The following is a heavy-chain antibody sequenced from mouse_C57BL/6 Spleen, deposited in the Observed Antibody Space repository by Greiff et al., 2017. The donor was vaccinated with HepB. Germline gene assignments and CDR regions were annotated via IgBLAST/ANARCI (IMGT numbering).Heavy chain of an antibody. D-gene: IGHD1-1*01. J-gene: IGHJ3*01. CDR1: GFTFSSYA. CDR3: ARDTDAYGGAWFAY. V-gene: IGHV5-4*01. Sequence: EVQLQQSGGGLVKPGGSLKLSCAASGFTFSSYAMSWVRQTPEKRLEWVATISDGGSYTYYPDNVKGRFTISRDNAKNNLYLQMSHLKSEDTAMYYCARDTDAYGGAWFAYWGQGTLVTVSA. CDR2: ISDGGSYT.